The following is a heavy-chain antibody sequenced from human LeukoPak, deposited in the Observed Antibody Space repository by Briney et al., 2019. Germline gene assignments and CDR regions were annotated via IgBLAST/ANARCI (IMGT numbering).Heavy chain of an antibody. J-gene: IGHJ6*03. V-gene: IGHV3-73*01. Sequence: GGSLRLSCAASGFTFSGSAMHWVRQASGKGLEWVGRIRSKANSYATAYAASVKGRFTISRDDSKSTAYLQMNGLKTEDTAVYYCTRGAAGSYYYYYYYMDVWGKGTTVTVSS. CDR3: TRGAAGSYYYYYYYMDV. CDR1: GFTFSGSA. CDR2: IRSKANSYAT. D-gene: IGHD1-26*01.